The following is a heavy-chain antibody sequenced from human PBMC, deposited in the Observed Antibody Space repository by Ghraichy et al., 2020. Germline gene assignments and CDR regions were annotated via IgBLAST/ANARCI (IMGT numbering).Heavy chain of an antibody. CDR1: DDSITSTTYY. D-gene: IGHD3-3*01. J-gene: IGHJ5*01. CDR2: IYYTGSS. V-gene: IGHV4-39*01. Sequence: SETLSLTCAVSDDSITSTTYYWGWIRQPPGKGLEWIGSIYYTGSSYYKPSLKSRFTISIDTLKQQFSLRLRSVTAAETSIYYCARHRRGDFWGGFPDSWGQGTLVTVSA. CDR3: ARHRRGDFWGGFPDS.